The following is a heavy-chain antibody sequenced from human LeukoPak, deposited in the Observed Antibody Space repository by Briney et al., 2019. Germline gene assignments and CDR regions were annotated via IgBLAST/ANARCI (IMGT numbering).Heavy chain of an antibody. CDR3: ARDRAAFGVVQVGY. CDR1: TFTFSRYW. Sequence: GGSLRLPCAASTFTFSRYWMHWVRQAPGKGLVWVSRINSDGTNTYYADSVKGRFTISRDNTKNTLYLQMNSLRTEDTAVYYCARDRAAFGVVQVGYWGQGTLVTVSS. CDR2: INSDGTNT. V-gene: IGHV3-74*01. J-gene: IGHJ4*02. D-gene: IGHD3-3*01.